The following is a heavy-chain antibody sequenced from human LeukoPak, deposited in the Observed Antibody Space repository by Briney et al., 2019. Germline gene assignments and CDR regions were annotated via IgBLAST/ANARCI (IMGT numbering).Heavy chain of an antibody. CDR2: IKQDGSEK. J-gene: IGHJ4*02. D-gene: IGHD3-3*01. V-gene: IGHV3-7*03. Sequence: GGSLRLSCAASGFTFSRYWMSWVRQVPRKGLEWVANIKQDGSEKYYVDSVKGRFTISRDNAKNSLYLQMNSLRVEDTAVFYCARDQYDTWSRRGNFDSWGQGTLVIVSS. CDR1: GFTFSRYW. CDR3: ARDQYDTWSRRGNFDS.